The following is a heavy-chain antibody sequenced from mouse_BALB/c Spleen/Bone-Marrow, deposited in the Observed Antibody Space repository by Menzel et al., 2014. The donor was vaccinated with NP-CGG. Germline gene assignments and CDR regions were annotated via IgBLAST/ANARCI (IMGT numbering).Heavy chain of an antibody. CDR2: INPDSSTI. Sequence: EVMLVESGGGLVQPGGSLKLSCAASGFDFSRYWMSWVRQAPGKGLEWIGEINPDSSTINYTPSLKDKFIISRDNAKNTLYLQMSKVRSEDTALYYCARPRIYYYGSSYLRYFDVWGAGTTVTVSS. J-gene: IGHJ1*01. V-gene: IGHV4-1*02. CDR1: GFDFSRYW. CDR3: ARPRIYYYGSSYLRYFDV. D-gene: IGHD1-1*01.